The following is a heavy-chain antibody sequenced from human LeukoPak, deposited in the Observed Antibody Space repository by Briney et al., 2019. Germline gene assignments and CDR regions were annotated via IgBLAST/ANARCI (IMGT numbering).Heavy chain of an antibody. CDR3: ARDGNYYDSSGYTSIDY. CDR2: ISSSSSYI. D-gene: IGHD3-22*01. V-gene: IGHV3-21*01. J-gene: IGHJ4*02. Sequence: PGGSLRLSCAASGFTFSSYSMNWVRQAPEKGLEWVSSISSSSSYIYYADSVKGRFTISRDNAKNSLYLQMNSLRAEDTAVYYCARDGNYYDSSGYTSIDYWGQGTLVTVSS. CDR1: GFTFSSYS.